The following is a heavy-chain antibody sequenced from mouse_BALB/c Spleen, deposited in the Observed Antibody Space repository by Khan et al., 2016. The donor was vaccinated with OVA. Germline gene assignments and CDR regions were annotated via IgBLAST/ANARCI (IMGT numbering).Heavy chain of an antibody. CDR1: GYSITSDYA. CDR2: ISYSGST. Sequence: EVQLQESGPGLVKPSQSLSLTCTVTGYSITSDYAWNWIRQFPGNKLEWMGYISYSGSTSYNPSLKSRISITLDTSKNQFFLQLNSVTTEDTATYYCARDYGSSYYYCDDWGEDATQAVSS. CDR3: ARDYGSSYYYCDD. J-gene: IGHJ2*01. D-gene: IGHD1-1*01. V-gene: IGHV3-2*02.